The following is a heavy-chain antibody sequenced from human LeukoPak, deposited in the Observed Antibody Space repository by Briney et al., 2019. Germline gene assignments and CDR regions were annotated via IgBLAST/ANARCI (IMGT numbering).Heavy chain of an antibody. CDR3: ARVRETYYYDSSGYEIDY. V-gene: IGHV1-69*05. CDR1: GGTFSSYA. Sequence: GASVKVSCKASGGTFSSYAISWVRQAPGQGLEWMGGIIPIFGTANYAQKLQGRVTMTTDTSTSTAYMELRSLRSDDTAVYYCARVRETYYYDSSGYEIDYWGQGTLVTVSS. CDR2: IIPIFGTA. J-gene: IGHJ4*02. D-gene: IGHD3-22*01.